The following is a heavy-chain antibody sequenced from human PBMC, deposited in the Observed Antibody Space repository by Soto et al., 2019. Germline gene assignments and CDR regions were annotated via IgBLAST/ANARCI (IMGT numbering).Heavy chain of an antibody. CDR3: AREKVGGGWYQGYYYYGMDV. J-gene: IGHJ6*02. CDR1: GCTFTSYY. Sequence: ASVKVSCKASGCTFTSYYMHWVRQAPGQGLEWMGIINPSGGSTSYAQKFQGRVTMTRDTSTSTVYMELSSLRSEDTAVYYCAREKVGGGWYQGYYYYGMDVWGQGPTVTVSS. V-gene: IGHV1-46*01. D-gene: IGHD6-19*01. CDR2: INPSGGST.